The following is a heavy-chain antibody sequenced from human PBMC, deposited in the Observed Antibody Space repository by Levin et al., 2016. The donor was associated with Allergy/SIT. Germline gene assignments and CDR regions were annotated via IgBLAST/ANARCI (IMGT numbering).Heavy chain of an antibody. Sequence: GESLKISCSASGFVFGNYIMYWVRQAPGKGLEPVSAIGPNGDHTYYYGDSVQGRFIISRDNFKNTLELQMSSLRPGDTAIYYCVRRSPIGAGFLDLWGRGTLVTVSS. D-gene: IGHD3-16*01. CDR2: IGPNGDHT. CDR3: VRRSPIGAGFLDL. CDR1: GFVFGNYI. J-gene: IGHJ2*01. V-gene: IGHV3-64D*08.